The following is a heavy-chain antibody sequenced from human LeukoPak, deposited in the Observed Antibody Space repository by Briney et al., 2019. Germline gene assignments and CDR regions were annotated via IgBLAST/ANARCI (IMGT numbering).Heavy chain of an antibody. V-gene: IGHV3-49*03. J-gene: IGHJ4*02. CDR2: IRSKAYGGTT. Sequence: GGSLRLSCTASGFTFGDYAMSWIRQAPGKGLKWVGFIRSKAYGGTTEYAASVKGRFTISRDDSKSIAYLQMNSLKTEDTAVYYCTSFLWFGELFPPFDYWGQGTLVTVSS. CDR1: GFTFGDYA. D-gene: IGHD3-10*01. CDR3: TSFLWFGELFPPFDY.